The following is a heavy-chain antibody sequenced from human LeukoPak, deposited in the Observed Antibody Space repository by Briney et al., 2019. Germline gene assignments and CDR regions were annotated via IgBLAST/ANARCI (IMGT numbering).Heavy chain of an antibody. D-gene: IGHD4-23*01. CDR3: ASDFGGRDDY. V-gene: IGHV3-74*01. CDR1: GFTFSRYW. Sequence: GGSLRLSCAASGFTFSRYWMHWVRQAPGKGLVWVSRMNEDGTRTDYADSVKGRFTIFRDNDKNTLYLQMHSLGPDDTAVYFCASDFGGRDDYWGQGALVTVSS. CDR2: MNEDGTRT. J-gene: IGHJ4*02.